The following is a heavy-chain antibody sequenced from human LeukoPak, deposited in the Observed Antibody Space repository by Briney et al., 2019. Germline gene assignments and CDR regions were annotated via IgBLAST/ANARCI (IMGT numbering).Heavy chain of an antibody. CDR2: IYYSGST. J-gene: IGHJ4*02. CDR3: ARRADFWSAPTPHFDY. CDR1: GGSISSSSYY. Sequence: SETLSLTCTVSGGSISSSSYYWGWIRQPPGKGLEWIGSIYYSGSTYYNPSLKSRVTISVDTSKNQFSLKLSSVTAADTAVYYCARRADFWSAPTPHFDYWGQGTLVTVSS. V-gene: IGHV4-39*01. D-gene: IGHD3-3*01.